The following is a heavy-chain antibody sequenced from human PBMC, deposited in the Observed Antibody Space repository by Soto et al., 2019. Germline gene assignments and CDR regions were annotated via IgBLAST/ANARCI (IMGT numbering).Heavy chain of an antibody. D-gene: IGHD3-3*01. CDR3: ARGGYDFWSGYHSLDV. V-gene: IGHV3-21*01. CDR2: ISSSSSYI. CDR1: GFTFSSYS. Sequence: GGSLRLSCAASGFTFSSYSMNWVRQAPGKGLEWVSSISSSSSYIYYADSVKGRFTISRDNAKNSLYLQMNSLRAEDTAVYYCARGGYDFWSGYHSLDVWGKGTTVTVSS. J-gene: IGHJ6*04.